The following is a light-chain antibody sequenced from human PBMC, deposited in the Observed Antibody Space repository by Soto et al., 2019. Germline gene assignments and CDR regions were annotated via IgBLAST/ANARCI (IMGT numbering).Light chain of an antibody. CDR1: ETINTW. CDR3: QQYSSYPLT. J-gene: IGKJ4*01. CDR2: DAS. V-gene: IGKV1-5*01. Sequence: DIQMTQSPSSLSVSVGDRVTITCRASETINTWLAWYQQKPGKAPKILIYDASKLERGVPLRLSGSGSGAEFTLTISSLQPDDLATYYCQQYSSYPLTFGGGTKVE.